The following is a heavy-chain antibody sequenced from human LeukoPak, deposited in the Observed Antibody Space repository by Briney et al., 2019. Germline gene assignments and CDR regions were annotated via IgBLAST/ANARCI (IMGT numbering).Heavy chain of an antibody. CDR3: AKAQGDYYYDSSGYYDWFDP. V-gene: IGHV3-30*18. J-gene: IGHJ5*02. D-gene: IGHD3-22*01. Sequence: GGSLRLSCAASGFTFSSYGMSWVRQAPGKGLEWVAVISYDGSNKYYAGSVKGRFTISRDNSKNTLYLQMNRLRAEDAAVYYCAKAQGDYYYDSSGYYDWFDPWGQGTLVTVSS. CDR1: GFTFSSYG. CDR2: ISYDGSNK.